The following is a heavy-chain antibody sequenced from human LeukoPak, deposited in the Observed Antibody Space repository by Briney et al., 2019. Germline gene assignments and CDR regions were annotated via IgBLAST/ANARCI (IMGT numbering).Heavy chain of an antibody. CDR3: ARGKVGGYSYGYYYYYYMDV. J-gene: IGHJ6*03. CDR2: SYHSGST. V-gene: IGHV4-34*01. CDR1: GGSFSGYY. Sequence: SETLSLTCAVYGGSFSGYYWSWIRQPPGKGLEWIGESYHSGSTNYNPSLKSRVAISVDTPKNQFSLKLSSVTAADTAVYYCARGKVGGYSYGYYYYYYMDVWGKGTTVTVSS. D-gene: IGHD5-18*01.